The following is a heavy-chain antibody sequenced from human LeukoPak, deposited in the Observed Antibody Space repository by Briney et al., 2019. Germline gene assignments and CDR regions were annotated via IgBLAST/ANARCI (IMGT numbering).Heavy chain of an antibody. CDR3: ARGITMVRGETHGMDV. Sequence: SETLSLTCTVSGGSISSYYWSWIRQPPGKGLEWVGYIFYSGTTNYNPSLKSRLTISVDTSKNQFSLKLSSVTAADTAVYYCARGITMVRGETHGMDVWGQGATVTVSS. CDR2: IFYSGTT. V-gene: IGHV4-59*01. D-gene: IGHD3-10*01. J-gene: IGHJ6*02. CDR1: GGSISSYY.